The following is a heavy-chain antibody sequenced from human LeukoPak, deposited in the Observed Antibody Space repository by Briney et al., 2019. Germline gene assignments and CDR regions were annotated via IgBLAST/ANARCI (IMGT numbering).Heavy chain of an antibody. CDR2: ISTVGSTTT. J-gene: IGHJ1*01. CDR3: ARDSYYYDSRGGFQH. Sequence: TGGSLRLSCAASGFTFSSYEMNWVRQAPGKGLEWVSYISTVGSTTTYYADSVKGRFTISRDNAKKSLYLQMNSLRAEDTAVYYCARDSYYYDSRGGFQHWGQGTLVTVSS. D-gene: IGHD3-22*01. V-gene: IGHV3-48*03. CDR1: GFTFSSYE.